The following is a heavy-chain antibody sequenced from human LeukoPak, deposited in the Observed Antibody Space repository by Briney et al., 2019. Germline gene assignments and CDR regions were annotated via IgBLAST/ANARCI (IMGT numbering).Heavy chain of an antibody. CDR3: ARQTTEASSGWFLDY. V-gene: IGHV4-59*02. J-gene: IGHJ4*02. D-gene: IGHD6-19*01. Sequence: PSETLSLTCTVSGDSVSNYYWSWIRQSPGKGLEWIGYIYYTETSYNPSLKIRVTISADTSKNQFSLKLYSVTAADTAVYYCARQTTEASSGWFLDYWGQGTLVTVSS. CDR2: IYYTET. CDR1: GDSVSNYY.